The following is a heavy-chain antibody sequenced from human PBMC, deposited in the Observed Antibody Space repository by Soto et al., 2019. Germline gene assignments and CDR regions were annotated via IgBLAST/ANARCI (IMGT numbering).Heavy chain of an antibody. J-gene: IGHJ4*02. CDR1: GGTFSIYT. D-gene: IGHD2-21*02. CDR2: IIPILGIA. Sequence: QVQLVQSGAAVKQPGSSVKVSCKASGGTFSIYTISWVRQAPGQGLEWMGRIIPILGIANYAQKFQGRVTITADKSTSTAYMELSSLRSEDTAVYYCATPYCGGDCYSGGFDYWGQGTLVTVSS. CDR3: ATPYCGGDCYSGGFDY. V-gene: IGHV1-69*02.